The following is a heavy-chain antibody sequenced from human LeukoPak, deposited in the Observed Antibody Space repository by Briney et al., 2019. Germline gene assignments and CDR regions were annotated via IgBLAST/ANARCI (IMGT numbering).Heavy chain of an antibody. CDR3: VRGAAARN. CDR1: GFNVSRNY. D-gene: IGHD1-14*01. J-gene: IGHJ4*02. V-gene: IGHV3-66*02. CDR2: IYTGGGT. Sequence: GGSLRLSCAGSGFNVSRNYMSWVRQAPGKGLEWVSVIYTGGGTNYADSVKGRFTISRDNSKNTLYLQMNTLRAEDTAVYYCVRGAAARNWGQGTLVTVSS.